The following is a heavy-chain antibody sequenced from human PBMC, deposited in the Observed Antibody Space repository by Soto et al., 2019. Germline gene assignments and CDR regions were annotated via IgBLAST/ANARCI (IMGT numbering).Heavy chain of an antibody. CDR1: GGSIPRNPYY. D-gene: IGHD3-3*01. J-gene: IGHJ2*01. Sequence: PLEESGPRLVKPAETLSLPCTISGGSIPRNPYYWGWIRHPPGKGLEWIGSVDYGATTNYHQCLNSRVAIYVDRYKNQFSLNLTALTAEDTAVYYCARSSFWRYGSNMLSPGYFVLWRRGPLLNASS. V-gene: IGHV4-39*01. CDR3: ARSSFWRYGSNMLSPGYFVL. CDR2: VDYGATT.